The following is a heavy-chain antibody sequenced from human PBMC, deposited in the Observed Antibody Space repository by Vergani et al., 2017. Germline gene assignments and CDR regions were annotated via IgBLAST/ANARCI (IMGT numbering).Heavy chain of an antibody. CDR1: GFTFSNYG. J-gene: IGHJ4*02. D-gene: IGHD6-19*01. Sequence: QVQLVESGGGVVQPGGSLRLSCGASGFTFSNYGMNWVRQAPGKGLEWVTFIRYDGSNTYYADSVKGRFTISRDNSKNTLFLQMNSLRPEDTAVYYCARDTVTGSRYFDYWGQGTLVTVSS. CDR3: ARDTVTGSRYFDY. V-gene: IGHV3-30*02. CDR2: IRYDGSNT.